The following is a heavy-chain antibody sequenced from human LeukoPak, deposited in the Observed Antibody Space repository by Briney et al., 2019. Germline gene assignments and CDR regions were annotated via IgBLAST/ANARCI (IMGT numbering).Heavy chain of an antibody. CDR2: ISGSGGST. D-gene: IGHD6-13*01. Sequence: LSGGSLRLSCAASGFTFSSYAMSWVRQAPGKGQEWVSAISGSGGSTYYADSVKGRFTISRDNSKNTLYLQMNSLRAEDTAVYYCAKDRYSSSWNNWFDPWGQGTLVTVSS. CDR1: GFTFSSYA. V-gene: IGHV3-23*01. J-gene: IGHJ5*02. CDR3: AKDRYSSSWNNWFDP.